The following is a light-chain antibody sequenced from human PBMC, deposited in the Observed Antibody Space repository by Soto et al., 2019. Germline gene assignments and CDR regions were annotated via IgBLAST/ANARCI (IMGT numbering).Light chain of an antibody. Sequence: QSVLTQPPSASGTPGQRVTISCSGSSSSLGTNTVNWYQQLPGTAPKLLIYSNNQRPSGVPDRFSGSKSGTSASLAISGLQSEDEADYYCAAWDDGLNGVVFGGGTKLTV. V-gene: IGLV1-44*01. CDR3: AAWDDGLNGVV. CDR2: SNN. CDR1: SSSLGTNT. J-gene: IGLJ2*01.